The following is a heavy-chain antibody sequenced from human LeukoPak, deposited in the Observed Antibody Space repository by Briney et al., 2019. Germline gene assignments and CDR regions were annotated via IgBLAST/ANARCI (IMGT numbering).Heavy chain of an antibody. Sequence: PGGSLRLSCAASGFTFSSYWMSWVRQAPEKGLEWVANIKQDGSEKYYVDSVKGRFTISRDNAKNSLYLQMNSLRAEDTAVYYCARARDYGDFDYWGQGTLVTVSS. CDR2: IKQDGSEK. D-gene: IGHD4-17*01. CDR1: GFTFSSYW. J-gene: IGHJ4*02. V-gene: IGHV3-7*01. CDR3: ARARDYGDFDY.